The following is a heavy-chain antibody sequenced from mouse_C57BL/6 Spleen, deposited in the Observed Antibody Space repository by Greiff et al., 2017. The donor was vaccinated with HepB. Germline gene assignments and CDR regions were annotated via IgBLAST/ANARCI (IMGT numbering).Heavy chain of an antibody. CDR3: ANSYYSNKGAWFAY. CDR1: GFTFSDYG. CDR2: ISSGSSTI. D-gene: IGHD2-5*01. Sequence: EVKLMESGGGLVKPGGSLKLSCAASGFTFSDYGMHWVRQAPEKGLEWVAYISSGSSTIYYADTVKGRFTISRDNAKNTLFLQMTSLRSEDTAMYYCANSYYSNKGAWFAYWGQGTLVTVSA. V-gene: IGHV5-17*01. J-gene: IGHJ3*01.